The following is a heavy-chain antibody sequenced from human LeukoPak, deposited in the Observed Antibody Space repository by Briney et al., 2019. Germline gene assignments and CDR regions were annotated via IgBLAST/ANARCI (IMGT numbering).Heavy chain of an antibody. V-gene: IGHV4-34*01. J-gene: IGHJ4*02. Sequence: KTSETLSLTCAVYGGSFSGYYWGWIRQPPGKGLEWIGEINHSGSTNYNPSLKSRVTISVDTSKNQFSLKLSSVTAADTAVYYCARARIQLWSLRYYFDYWGQGTLVTVSS. CDR3: ARARIQLWSLRYYFDY. D-gene: IGHD5-18*01. CDR2: INHSGST. CDR1: GGSFSGYY.